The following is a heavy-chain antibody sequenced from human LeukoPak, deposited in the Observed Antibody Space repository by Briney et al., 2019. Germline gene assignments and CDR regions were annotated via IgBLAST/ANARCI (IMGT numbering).Heavy chain of an antibody. CDR2: IYSSGST. CDR3: ARAIPSYFGMDV. CDR1: GGSISSYY. J-gene: IGHJ6*02. Sequence: PSETLSLTCTVSGGSISSYYWNWIRQPAGKGLEWIGRIYSSGSTTYNPSLKSRLTMSVDTSRNQFSLRLSSVTAVDTAVYYCARAIPSYFGMDVRGQGTTVTVSS. V-gene: IGHV4-4*07.